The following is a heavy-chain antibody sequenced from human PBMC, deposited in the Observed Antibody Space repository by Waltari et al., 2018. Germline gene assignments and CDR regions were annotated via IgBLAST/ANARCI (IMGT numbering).Heavy chain of an antibody. J-gene: IGHJ4*02. V-gene: IGHV3-7*01. CDR1: GFPLRAYW. D-gene: IGHD5-18*01. CDR3: ARKRGRGLTYGPFFYDY. CDR2: IKKDGGEE. Sequence: EVQLVESGGGLVQPGGSLRLSCEAAGFPLRAYWMSWVRQAPGKGLEWVANIKKDGGEEYYVDSVRGRFTISRDNAKNSLFLQMNSLRPEDTAVYYCARKRGRGLTYGPFFYDYWGRGTLVTVAS.